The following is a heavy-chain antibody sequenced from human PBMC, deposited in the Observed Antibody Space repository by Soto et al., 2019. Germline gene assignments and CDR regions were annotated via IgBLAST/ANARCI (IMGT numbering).Heavy chain of an antibody. J-gene: IGHJ2*01. CDR2: ISYHGKKT. Sequence: PVGSLRLSCAASGFTFSRDAMHWGRQAPGKGLEWVAVISYHGKKTYYADSVQGRFTISRDNSKNTLYLQMNSLGLEDTAVYYCARDEGYGSNSGWYFDLWGRGTLVTVSS. CDR1: GFTFSRDA. V-gene: IGHV3-30*04. CDR3: ARDEGYGSNSGWYFDL. D-gene: IGHD2-2*01.